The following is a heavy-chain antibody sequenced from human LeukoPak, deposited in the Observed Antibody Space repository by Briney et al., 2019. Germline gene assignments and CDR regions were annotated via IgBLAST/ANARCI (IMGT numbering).Heavy chain of an antibody. CDR3: ARGIPSGSYKYYFDY. D-gene: IGHD1-26*01. J-gene: IGHJ4*02. V-gene: IGHV4-59*01. Sequence: SETLSLTCTVSGDSIGSYFWSWIRQSPGKGLEWIGHIYHSGSINYNPSLRSRVTISVDTSKNQFSLKLSSVTAADTAVYYCARGIPSGSYKYYFDYWGQGTLVTVSS. CDR1: GDSIGSYF. CDR2: IYHSGSI.